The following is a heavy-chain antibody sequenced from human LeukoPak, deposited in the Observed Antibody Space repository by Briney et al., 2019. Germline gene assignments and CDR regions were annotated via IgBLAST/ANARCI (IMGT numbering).Heavy chain of an antibody. CDR1: GGSISNYY. J-gene: IGHJ3*02. CDR3: ARGVIRLSTDAFDI. CDR2: IYYSGST. V-gene: IGHV4-59*01. D-gene: IGHD5-18*01. Sequence: SETLSLTCTVSGGSISNYYWSWIRQPPGKGLEWIGYIYYSGSTNYNPSLKSRVTISVDTSKNQFSLKLSSVTAADTAVYYCARGVIRLSTDAFDIWGQGTMVTVSS.